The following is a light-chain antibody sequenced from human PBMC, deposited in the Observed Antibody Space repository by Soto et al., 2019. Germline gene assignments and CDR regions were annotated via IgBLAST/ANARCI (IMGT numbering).Light chain of an antibody. Sequence: QSALTQPPSASGSPGQSVTISCTGTSSDVGGYNYVSWYQQHPGKAPKLMISEVSKRPSGVPDRFSGSKSGNTASLTVSGLQAEDEADYYCYSYAGSNILVFGGGTQLTVL. CDR1: SSDVGGYNY. J-gene: IGLJ2*01. CDR2: EVS. CDR3: YSYAGSNILV. V-gene: IGLV2-8*01.